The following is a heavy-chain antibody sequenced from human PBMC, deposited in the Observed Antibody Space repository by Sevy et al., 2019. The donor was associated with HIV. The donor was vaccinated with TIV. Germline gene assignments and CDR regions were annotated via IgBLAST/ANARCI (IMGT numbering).Heavy chain of an antibody. CDR3: ARDIATYSTGSYIWYFDY. Sequence: GGSLRLSCAASGFTFSRYTMHWVRQAPGKGLEWVSSITSDATYISYADSLRGRFTISRDNAKNSLFLQMSSLRAEDTAVYFCARDIATYSTGSYIWYFDYWGQGTLVTVSS. J-gene: IGHJ4*02. CDR1: GFTFSRYT. V-gene: IGHV3-21*06. CDR2: ITSDATYI. D-gene: IGHD6-19*01.